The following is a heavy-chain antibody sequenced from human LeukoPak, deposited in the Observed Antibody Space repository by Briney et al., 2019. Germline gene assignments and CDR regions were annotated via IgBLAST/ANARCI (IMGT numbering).Heavy chain of an antibody. CDR3: ARDGQRNYFYGMDV. D-gene: IGHD5-24*01. Sequence: PGGSLRLSCAASGFIFSDYYMNWIRQAPGKGLEWVSYITDSGSAIYYADSVKGRFTISRDNTKNSLYLQMNSLRAEDTAVYFCARDGQRNYFYGMDVWGHGTTVTVSS. CDR2: ITDSGSAI. V-gene: IGHV3-11*01. CDR1: GFIFSDYY. J-gene: IGHJ6*02.